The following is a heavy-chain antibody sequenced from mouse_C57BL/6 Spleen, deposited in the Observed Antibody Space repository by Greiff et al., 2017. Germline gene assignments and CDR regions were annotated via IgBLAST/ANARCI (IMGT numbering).Heavy chain of an antibody. CDR3: ARNYYGSSDEWYFDV. Sequence: QVQLQQPGAELVKPGASVKLSCKASGYTFTSYWMHWVKQKPGQGLEWIGMIHPTSGSTNYNEKFKSKATLTADKSSRTAYMQLSSLTSEDSAVYYCARNYYGSSDEWYFDVWGTGTTVTVSS. CDR1: GYTFTSYW. V-gene: IGHV1-64*01. CDR2: IHPTSGST. J-gene: IGHJ1*03. D-gene: IGHD1-1*01.